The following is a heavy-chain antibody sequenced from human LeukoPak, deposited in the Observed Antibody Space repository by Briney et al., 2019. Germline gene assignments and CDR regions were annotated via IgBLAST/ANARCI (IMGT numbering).Heavy chain of an antibody. Sequence: GGSLRLSCAASGFTFDDYGMSWVRQAPGKGLEWVSGINWNGGSTGYADSVKGRFTISRDNAKNSLYLQMNSLRAEDTALYYCARGLRYYARDAFDIWGQGTMVTVSS. V-gene: IGHV3-20*04. CDR1: GFTFDDYG. CDR2: INWNGGST. J-gene: IGHJ3*02. D-gene: IGHD1-26*01. CDR3: ARGLRYYARDAFDI.